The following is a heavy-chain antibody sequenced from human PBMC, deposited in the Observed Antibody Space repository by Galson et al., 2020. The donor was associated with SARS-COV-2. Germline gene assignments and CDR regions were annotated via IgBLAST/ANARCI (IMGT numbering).Heavy chain of an antibody. V-gene: IGHV3-11*01. Sequence: NSGGSLRLSCAASGFTFSDYYMSWIRQAPGKGLEWVSYISSSGSTIYYADSVKGRFTISRDNAKNSLYLQMNSLRAEDTAVYYCARSPQLLWFGEFNNWFDPWGQGTLVTVSS. D-gene: IGHD3-10*01. CDR3: ARSPQLLWFGEFNNWFDP. CDR2: ISSSGSTI. CDR1: GFTFSDYY. J-gene: IGHJ5*02.